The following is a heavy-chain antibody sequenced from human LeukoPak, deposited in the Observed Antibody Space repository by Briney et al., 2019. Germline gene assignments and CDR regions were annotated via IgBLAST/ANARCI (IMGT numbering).Heavy chain of an antibody. J-gene: IGHJ4*02. V-gene: IGHV3-23*01. D-gene: IGHD6-13*01. CDR2: VSASGSST. Sequence: RGSLRLSCAASGFTFSSNAMSWVRPTPGRGLEWVSAVSASGSSTYYADSVKGRFTISRDNSKNTLYLQMNSLRVEDTAIYYCAKLLAAAGTDYWGQGTLVTVSS. CDR3: AKLLAAAGTDY. CDR1: GFTFSSNA.